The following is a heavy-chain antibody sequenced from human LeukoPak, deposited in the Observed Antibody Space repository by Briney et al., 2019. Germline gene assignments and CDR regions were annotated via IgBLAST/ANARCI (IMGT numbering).Heavy chain of an antibody. D-gene: IGHD2-21*02. CDR3: AKEGYCGGDCYREFDY. Sequence: GGSLRLSCAASGFTFSSYAMSWVRQAPGKGLEWLSGISGSGGSTYYADSVKGRFTISRDNSKNTLYLQMNSLRAEDTAVYYCAKEGYCGGDCYREFDYWGQGTLVTVSS. V-gene: IGHV3-23*01. J-gene: IGHJ4*02. CDR2: ISGSGGST. CDR1: GFTFSSYA.